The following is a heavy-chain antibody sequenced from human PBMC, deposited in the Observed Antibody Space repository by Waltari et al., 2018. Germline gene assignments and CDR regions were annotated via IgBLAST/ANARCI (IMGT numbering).Heavy chain of an antibody. CDR1: GFTFSSYG. CDR3: AKEKGSTPYFDY. J-gene: IGHJ4*02. V-gene: IGHV3-30*02. CDR2: IRYDGSNK. Sequence: QVQLVESGGGVVQPGGSLRLSCAASGFTFSSYGMHWVRQAPGKGLEWVAFIRYDGSNKYYADSVKGRFTISRDNSKNTLYLQMNSLRAEDTAVYYCAKEKGSTPYFDYWGQGTLVTVSS.